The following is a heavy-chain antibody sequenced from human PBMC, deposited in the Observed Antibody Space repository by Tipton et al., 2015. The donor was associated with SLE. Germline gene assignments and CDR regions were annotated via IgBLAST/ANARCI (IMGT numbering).Heavy chain of an antibody. CDR2: VFHTGST. J-gene: IGHJ4*02. D-gene: IGHD1-1*01. CDR3: ARWEVGYTTNWERFDC. V-gene: IGHV4-59*02. Sequence: TLSLTCTVSGDSVSSYSWSWVRQPPGKGLEWIGYVFHTGSTNYNPSLKSRVTISLDTSRNQFSLRLSSVTAADTAVYFCARWEVGYTTNWERFDCWGQGTLVTVSS. CDR1: GDSVSSYS.